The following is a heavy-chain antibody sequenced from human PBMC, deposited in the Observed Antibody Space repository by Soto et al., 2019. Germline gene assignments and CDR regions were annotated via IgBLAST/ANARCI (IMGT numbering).Heavy chain of an antibody. CDR3: ARRVSRSSGWYGGPFDP. Sequence: GESLKISCXGSGYSFTSYWIGWVRQMPGKGLEWMGIIYPGDSDTRYSPSFQGQVTISADKSISTAYLQWSSLKASDTAMYYCARRVSRSSGWYGGPFDPWGQGTLVTVSS. CDR1: GYSFTSYW. D-gene: IGHD6-19*01. J-gene: IGHJ5*02. CDR2: IYPGDSDT. V-gene: IGHV5-51*01.